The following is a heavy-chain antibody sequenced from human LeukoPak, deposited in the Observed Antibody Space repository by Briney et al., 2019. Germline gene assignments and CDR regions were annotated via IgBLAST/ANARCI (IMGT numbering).Heavy chain of an antibody. J-gene: IGHJ6*03. Sequence: GGSLRLSCAASGFTFSSYAMSWVRQAPGKGLEWVSAISGSGGSTYYADSVKVRFTISRDNSKNTMGLQMNSLKAEDTAVYYCAKDRGEYYDILTGYYPRLYYMDVWGKGTTVTISS. CDR3: AKDRGEYYDILTGYYPRLYYMDV. D-gene: IGHD3-9*01. V-gene: IGHV3-23*01. CDR2: ISGSGGST. CDR1: GFTFSSYA.